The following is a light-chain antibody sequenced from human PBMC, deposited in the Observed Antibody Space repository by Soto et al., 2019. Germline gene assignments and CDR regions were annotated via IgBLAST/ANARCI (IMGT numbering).Light chain of an antibody. CDR1: QSVNSDY. V-gene: IGKV3-20*01. CDR3: QQYGNAPFT. CDR2: GAS. Sequence: EIVLTQSPGTLSLSPGERATLSCRASQSVNSDYLAWFQQKPGQAPRLLIYGASTRTTGIPDRFSGSGSGTDFTLTISRLEPEDFAVYYCQQYGNAPFTFGPGTKVDIK. J-gene: IGKJ3*01.